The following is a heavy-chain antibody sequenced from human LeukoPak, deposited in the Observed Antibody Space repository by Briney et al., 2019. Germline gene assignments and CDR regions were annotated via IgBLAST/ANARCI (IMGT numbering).Heavy chain of an antibody. J-gene: IGHJ4*02. D-gene: IGHD2-21*02. CDR2: ISWYSGSI. Sequence: PGRSLRLSCAASGFTSDDYAMHWVRQAPGKGLEWVSGISWYSGSIAYADSVKGRSTISRDNAKNSLYLQMNSLRPEDTALYYCAKGNCGADCYPDYWGQGTLVTVSS. CDR1: GFTSDDYA. CDR3: AKGNCGADCYPDY. V-gene: IGHV3-9*02.